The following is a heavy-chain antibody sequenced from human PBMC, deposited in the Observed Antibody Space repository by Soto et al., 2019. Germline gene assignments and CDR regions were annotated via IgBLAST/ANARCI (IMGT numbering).Heavy chain of an antibody. Sequence: SETLSLTCTVSGGSVSSGSYYWSWIRQPPGKGLEWIGYIYYSGSTNYNPSLKSRVTISIDTSKNQFSLKLSSVTAADTAVYYCARDPPDIAGGDYWGQGTLVTVSS. CDR3: ARDPPDIAGGDY. CDR1: GGSVSSGSYY. V-gene: IGHV4-61*01. D-gene: IGHD2-15*01. J-gene: IGHJ4*02. CDR2: IYYSGST.